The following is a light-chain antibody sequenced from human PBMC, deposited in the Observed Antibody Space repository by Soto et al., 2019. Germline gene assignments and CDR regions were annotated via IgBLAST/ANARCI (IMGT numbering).Light chain of an antibody. V-gene: IGLV2-23*01. Sequence: QSALTQPASVSGPPGQSIVISCNGSSSDVGSYDLVSWYLQYPGKAPKVIIFEGTKRPSGVSDRFSGSKSGNTASLTISGLQADDEADYYCQSYDPTLRTSLFGGGTKVTVL. CDR1: SSDVGSYDL. J-gene: IGLJ2*01. CDR2: EGT. CDR3: QSYDPTLRTSL.